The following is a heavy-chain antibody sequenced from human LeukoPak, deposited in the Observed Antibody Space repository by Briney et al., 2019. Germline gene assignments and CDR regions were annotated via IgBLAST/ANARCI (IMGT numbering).Heavy chain of an antibody. V-gene: IGHV3-23*01. CDR3: AKGTVVVITNGYYFDY. CDR1: GFTFSSHA. J-gene: IGHJ4*02. D-gene: IGHD3-22*01. Sequence: GGSLRLSCAASGFTFSSHAMSWVRQAPGKGLEWVSAITTSGGSTYYADSVKGRFTISRDNSKNTLYLQMNSLRAEDTAVYYCAKGTVVVITNGYYFDYWGQGTLVTVSS. CDR2: ITTSGGST.